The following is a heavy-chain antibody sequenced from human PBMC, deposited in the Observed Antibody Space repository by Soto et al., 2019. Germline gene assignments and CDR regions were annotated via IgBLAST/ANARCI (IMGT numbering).Heavy chain of an antibody. CDR3: ARAYKNDFWSGYSNWFDP. V-gene: IGHV4-59*01. D-gene: IGHD3-3*01. CDR2: IYYSGST. Sequence: PSETLSLTCTVSGGSISSYYWSWIRQPPGKGLEWIGYIYYSGSTNYNPSLKSRVTISVDTSKNQFSLKLSSVTAADTAVYYCARAYKNDFWSGYSNWFDPWGQGTLVTVSS. J-gene: IGHJ5*02. CDR1: GGSISSYY.